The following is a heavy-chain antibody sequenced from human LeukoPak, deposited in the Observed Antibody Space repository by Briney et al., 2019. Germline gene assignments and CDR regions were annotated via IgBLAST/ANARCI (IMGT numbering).Heavy chain of an antibody. D-gene: IGHD5-18*01. CDR3: ALDGYSYGMGLRRYYFDY. J-gene: IGHJ4*02. CDR1: GYSISSGYY. Sequence: SETLSLTCTVSGYSISSGYYWGWIRQPPGKGLEWIGSIYHSGSTYYNPSLKSRVTISVDTSKNQFSLKLSSVTAADTAVYYCALDGYSYGMGLRRYYFDYWGQGTLVTVSS. V-gene: IGHV4-38-2*02. CDR2: IYHSGST.